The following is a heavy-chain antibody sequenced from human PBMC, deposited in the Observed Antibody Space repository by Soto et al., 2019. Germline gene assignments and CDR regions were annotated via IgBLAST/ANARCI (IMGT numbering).Heavy chain of an antibody. Sequence: GALKLSCAASGFTFSAYAMTWVRQAPGKGLESVSGIYGNGAGIQYADSVRGRFTISRDNSKNTLYLQMNSLRAEDTAVYYCAKDVISGDGFWLMDHWGQGTLVTVSS. D-gene: IGHD2-21*02. CDR2: IYGNGAGI. CDR1: GFTFSAYA. V-gene: IGHV3-23*01. CDR3: AKDVISGDGFWLMDH. J-gene: IGHJ4*02.